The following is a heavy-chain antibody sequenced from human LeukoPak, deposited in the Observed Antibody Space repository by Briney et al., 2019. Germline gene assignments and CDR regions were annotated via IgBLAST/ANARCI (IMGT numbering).Heavy chain of an antibody. V-gene: IGHV3-NL1*01. CDR3: ASRHCSGGGCYFAGADPFDY. D-gene: IGHD2-15*01. CDR2: IYSGGNI. CDR1: GFTFSSYG. Sequence: PGRSLRLSCAASGFTFSSYGMHWVRQAPGKGLEWVSVIYSGGNIYYIDSVKGRFTISRDTSKNTLYLQMNSLRAEDTAVYFCASRHCSGGGCYFAGADPFDYWGQGTLVTVSS. J-gene: IGHJ4*02.